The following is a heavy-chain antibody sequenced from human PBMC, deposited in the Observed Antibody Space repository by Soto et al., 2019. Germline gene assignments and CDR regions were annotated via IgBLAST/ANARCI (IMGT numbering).Heavy chain of an antibody. V-gene: IGHV5-51*01. D-gene: IGHD6-19*01. CDR2: IYPGDSDT. J-gene: IGHJ4*02. Sequence: GKSLKISCKRSGDRFTSYWSGWVPQMPGKGLEWMGIIYPGDSDTRYSPSFQGQVTISADKSISTAYLQWSSLKASDTAMYYCARHRGSGWYARCDYWGQGTLVTFSS. CDR3: ARHRGSGWYARCDY. CDR1: GDRFTSYW.